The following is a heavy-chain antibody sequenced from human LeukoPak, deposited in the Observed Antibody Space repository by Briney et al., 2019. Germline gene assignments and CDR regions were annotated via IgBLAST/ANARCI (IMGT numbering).Heavy chain of an antibody. D-gene: IGHD3-10*01. CDR3: ASRLLLVAFDI. CDR1: GYSFTSYW. J-gene: IGHJ3*02. V-gene: IGHV5-51*01. Sequence: GASLKISCKGSGYSFTSYWIGWVRQMPGKGLEWMGIIYPGDSDTRYSPSFQGQITISADKSISTAYLQWSSLKASDTAMYYCASRLLLVAFDIWGQRTMVTVSS. CDR2: IYPGDSDT.